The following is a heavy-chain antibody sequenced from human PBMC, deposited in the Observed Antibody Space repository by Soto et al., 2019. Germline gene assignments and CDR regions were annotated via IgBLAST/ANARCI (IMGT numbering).Heavy chain of an antibody. V-gene: IGHV3-21*01. J-gene: IGHJ4*02. D-gene: IGHD6-19*01. CDR1: GFTFSSYS. CDR2: ISSSSSYI. Sequence: EVQLVASGGGLVKPGGSLRLSCAASGFTFSSYSMNWVRQAPGKGLECVSAISSSSSYIYYADSVKGRFTISRDNAKNSLYLQMNSLRAEDTAVYYCARGHSSGWYGDYWGQGTLVTVSS. CDR3: ARGHSSGWYGDY.